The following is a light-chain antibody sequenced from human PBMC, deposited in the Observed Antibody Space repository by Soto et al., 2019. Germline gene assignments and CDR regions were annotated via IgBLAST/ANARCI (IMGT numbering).Light chain of an antibody. V-gene: IGKV3-20*01. J-gene: IGKJ1*01. CDR2: GAS. CDR1: QSVSSNY. Sequence: EIVLTQSAGTLSLSPGERSTLSCSASQSVSSNYVAWYQQKPGQAPRLLVYGASGRATGIPDRFSGSGSGTDFTLTISSLQPEDFATYYCQQSYSTPRTFGQGTKVDI. CDR3: QQSYSTPRT.